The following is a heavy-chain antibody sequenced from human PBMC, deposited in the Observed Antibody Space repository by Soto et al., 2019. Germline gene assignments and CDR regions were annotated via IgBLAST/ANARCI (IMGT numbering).Heavy chain of an antibody. Sequence: SETLSLTCTVSGGSISSSSYYWGWIRQPPGKGLEWIGSMYYSGSTNYNPSLKSRVTISVDTSKNQFSLKLSSVTAADTAVYYCASDDGDYPYDYWGQGTLVTVSS. CDR2: MYYSGST. CDR3: ASDDGDYPYDY. CDR1: GGSISSSSYY. V-gene: IGHV4-39*01. J-gene: IGHJ4*02. D-gene: IGHD4-17*01.